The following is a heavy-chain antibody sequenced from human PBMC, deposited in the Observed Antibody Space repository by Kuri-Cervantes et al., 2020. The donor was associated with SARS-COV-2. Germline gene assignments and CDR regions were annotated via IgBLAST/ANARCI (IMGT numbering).Heavy chain of an antibody. CDR2: IRNRAYGGTT. CDR1: GFTLGDYV. D-gene: IGHD1-26*01. V-gene: IGHV3-49*03. Sequence: GGSLRLSCTASGFTLGDYVMTWFHQAPGKGLEWIGFIRNRAYGGTTELAASVRGRFSMSRDDSKGIAYLHLNSLKTEDTAVYYCSREPNSGSFVYFDYWGQGTLVTVSS. J-gene: IGHJ4*02. CDR3: SREPNSGSFVYFDY.